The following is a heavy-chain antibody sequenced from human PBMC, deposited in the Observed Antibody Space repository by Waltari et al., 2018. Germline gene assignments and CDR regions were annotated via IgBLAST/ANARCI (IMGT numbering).Heavy chain of an antibody. V-gene: IGHV3-49*04. CDR2: IRSKAYGGTT. Sequence: EVQLVESGGGLLQPGRSLRLSCTASGFTFGDYAMSWVRQAPGKGLEWVGCIRSKAYGGTTEYAASVKGRFTISRDDAKSIAYLQMNSLKTEDTAVYYCTSLRGRDYWGQGTLVTVSS. J-gene: IGHJ4*02. CDR3: TSLRGRDY. CDR1: GFTFGDYA.